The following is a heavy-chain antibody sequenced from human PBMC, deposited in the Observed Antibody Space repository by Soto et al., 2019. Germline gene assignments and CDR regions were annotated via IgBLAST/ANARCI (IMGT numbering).Heavy chain of an antibody. D-gene: IGHD3-22*01. Sequence: HPGGSLRLSCAASGFTVSSYYMSWVRQAPGKGLEWVSVIYSAGSADFADSVKGRFTISRDNSKNTLYLQMSSLRAEDTAVYYCTTDPKLTYYYDSSGYYWIDYWGQGTLVTVSS. CDR2: IYSAGSA. V-gene: IGHV3-66*01. J-gene: IGHJ4*02. CDR1: GFTVSSYY. CDR3: TTDPKLTYYYDSSGYYWIDY.